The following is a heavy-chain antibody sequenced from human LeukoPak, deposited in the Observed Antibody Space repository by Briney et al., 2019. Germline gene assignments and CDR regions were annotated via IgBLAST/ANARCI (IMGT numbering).Heavy chain of an antibody. CDR3: ARHMSSSINFSPYFDL. CDR1: GYSFTSYW. CDR2: IYPGDSDT. V-gene: IGHV5-51*01. D-gene: IGHD2-2*01. Sequence: GESLKISCKGSGYSFTSYWIGWVRQMPGKGLEWMGIIYPGDSDTRYSPSFQGQVTISADKSISTAYLQWSSLKASDTAMYYCARHMSSSINFSPYFDLWGRGTLVTVSS. J-gene: IGHJ2*01.